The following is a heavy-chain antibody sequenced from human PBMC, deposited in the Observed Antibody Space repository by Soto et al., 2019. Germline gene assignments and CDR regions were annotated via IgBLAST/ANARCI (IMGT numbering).Heavy chain of an antibody. CDR2: ISYDGSNK. D-gene: IGHD1-26*01. CDR1: GFTFSSYA. J-gene: IGHJ2*01. CDR3: ARDLLLRVGATNYFWYFDL. V-gene: IGHV3-30-3*01. Sequence: GGSLRLSCAASGFTFSSYAMHWVRQAPGKGLEWVAVISYDGSNKYYADSVKGRFTISRDNSKNTLYLQMNSLRAEDTAVYYCARDLLLRVGATNYFWYFDLWGRGTLVTVSS.